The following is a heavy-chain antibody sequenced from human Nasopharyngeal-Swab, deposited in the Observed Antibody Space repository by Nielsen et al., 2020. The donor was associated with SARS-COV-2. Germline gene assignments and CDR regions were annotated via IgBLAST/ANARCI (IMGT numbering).Heavy chain of an antibody. J-gene: IGHJ4*02. V-gene: IGHV5-51*01. CDR3: ARHRYFDY. CDR2: IYPGDSDT. CDR1: GYSLTKYW. Sequence: SCQASGYSLTKYWIGWVRQMPGKGLEWMGIIYPGDSDTRYSPSFQGQVTISADKSISTAYLQWSSLKASDTAMYYRARHRYFDYWGQGTLVTVSS.